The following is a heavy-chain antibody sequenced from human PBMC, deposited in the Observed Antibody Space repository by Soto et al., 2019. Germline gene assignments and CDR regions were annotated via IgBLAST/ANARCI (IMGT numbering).Heavy chain of an antibody. Sequence: PGGSLXLSCAASGFPFSTYALNWVRQAPGKGLEWVSTITNSGGITYYADSVKGRFTISRDNSQNTLYLQMNSLRAEDTAIYYCAKDRSGTTADAFDIWGQGTMVTVSS. CDR3: AKDRSGTTADAFDI. D-gene: IGHD1-1*01. CDR1: GFPFSTYA. V-gene: IGHV3-23*01. CDR2: ITNSGGIT. J-gene: IGHJ3*02.